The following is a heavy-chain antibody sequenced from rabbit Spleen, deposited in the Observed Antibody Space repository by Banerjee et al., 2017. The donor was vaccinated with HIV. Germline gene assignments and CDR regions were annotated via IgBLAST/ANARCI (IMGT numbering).Heavy chain of an antibody. CDR2: IYTDNSKT. CDR3: ARDVGSGPYIDGYFTL. CDR1: GFSFSRGYD. D-gene: IGHD1-1*01. J-gene: IGHJ4*01. Sequence: LVASGGGLVTAGASLPLTCNASGFSFSRGYDMCWVRQAPGKGLEWIACIYTDNSKTYYANWAKGRFTVSKTSSPTVTLQMTSRTVADTATYFCARDVGSGPYIDGYFTLWGPGTLVTVS. V-gene: IGHV1S40*01.